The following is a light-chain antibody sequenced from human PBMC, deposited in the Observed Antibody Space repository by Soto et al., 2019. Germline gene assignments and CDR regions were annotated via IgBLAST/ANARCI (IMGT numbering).Light chain of an antibody. CDR1: ETISGN. Sequence: EIVMTQSPGTLSVSPGERATFSCRASETISGNLAWYQQKPGQAPKLLIFGATSRATGVPARFSGSGSVTDYSLTISSPQSEDFGNYYCQQYNSYSPWTFGQGTKVEIK. V-gene: IGKV3-15*01. J-gene: IGKJ1*01. CDR2: GAT. CDR3: QQYNSYSPWT.